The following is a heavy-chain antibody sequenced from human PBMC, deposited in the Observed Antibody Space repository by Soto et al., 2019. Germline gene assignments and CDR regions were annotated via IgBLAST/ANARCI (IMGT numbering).Heavy chain of an antibody. CDR1: GFTFSTFN. D-gene: IGHD1-1*01. CDR3: ARGRHHQLYNQMDV. Sequence: EVQLVESGGGLIQPGGSLRLSCAVSGFTFSTFNMNWVRQAPGKGLEWLSYISSLSTTIYYSDSVKGRFTISRDNAKNSLYLQMNSLRAEDTAVYYCARGRHHQLYNQMDVWGQGTTVTVSS. V-gene: IGHV3-48*01. J-gene: IGHJ6*02. CDR2: ISSLSTTI.